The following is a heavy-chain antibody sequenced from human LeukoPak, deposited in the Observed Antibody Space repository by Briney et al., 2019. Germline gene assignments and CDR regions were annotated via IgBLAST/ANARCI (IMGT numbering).Heavy chain of an antibody. CDR1: GFTFTDAW. CDR3: STARIGY. D-gene: IGHD1-14*01. Sequence: GGSLRLSCAASGFTFTDAWMSWVRQAPGKGLEWVARIKNEIDGGTTDYAASVKDRFTISRDGSKSTLYLQMNSLKIEDTAVYYCSTARIGYWGQGTLVTVSS. J-gene: IGHJ4*02. V-gene: IGHV3-15*01. CDR2: IKNEIDGGTT.